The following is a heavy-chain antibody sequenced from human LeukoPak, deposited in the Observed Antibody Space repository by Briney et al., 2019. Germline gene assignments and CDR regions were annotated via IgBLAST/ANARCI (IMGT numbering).Heavy chain of an antibody. CDR2: INRSGST. CDR1: GGSFSGYY. CDR3: ERGVRGVRWFDP. Sequence: PSETLSLTCAVYGGSFSGYYWSWIRQPPGKGLEWIGEINRSGSTNYNPSLKSRVTISVDTSKNQFSLKLSSVTAADTAVYYCERGVRGVRWFDPWGQGTLVTVSS. V-gene: IGHV4-34*01. D-gene: IGHD3-10*01. J-gene: IGHJ5*02.